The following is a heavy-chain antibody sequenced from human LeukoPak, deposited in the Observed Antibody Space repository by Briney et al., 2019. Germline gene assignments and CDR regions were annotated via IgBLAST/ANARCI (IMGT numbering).Heavy chain of an antibody. J-gene: IGHJ4*02. V-gene: IGHV1-69*01. CDR2: IIPIFGTA. CDR3: ARDSSGSYRYYFDY. Sequence: RASVKVSCKASGGTFSNYAISWVRQAPGQGLEWMGGIIPIFGTANYAQKFQGRVTITADESTSTAYMELSSLRSEDTAVYYCARDSSGSYRYYFDYWGQGTLVTVSS. D-gene: IGHD1-26*01. CDR1: GGTFSNYA.